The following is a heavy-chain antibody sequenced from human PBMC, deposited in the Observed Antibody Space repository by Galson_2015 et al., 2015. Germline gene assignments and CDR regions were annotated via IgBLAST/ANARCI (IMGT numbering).Heavy chain of an antibody. D-gene: IGHD3-3*01. CDR2: IWYDGSNK. V-gene: IGHV3-33*01. Sequence: SLRLSCAASGFTFSSYGMHWVRQAPGKGLEWVAVIWYDGSNKYYADSVKGRFTNSRDNSKNTLYLQMNSLRAEDTAVYYCARDLVTYSDVCSVAPTAPPDFDPSGQATLVTVSS. CDR3: ARDLVTYSDVCSVAPTAPPDFDP. CDR1: GFTFSSYG. J-gene: IGHJ5*02.